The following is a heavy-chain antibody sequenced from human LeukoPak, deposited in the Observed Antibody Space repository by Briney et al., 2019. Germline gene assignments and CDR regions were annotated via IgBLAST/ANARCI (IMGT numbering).Heavy chain of an antibody. D-gene: IGHD3-10*01. V-gene: IGHV3-48*03. CDR3: ARGPRSGNFDY. J-gene: IGHJ4*02. CDR1: GFSFSSYE. CDR2: ISRSGSTV. Sequence: GGSLTLSCAASGFSFSSYEMNWVRQAPGKGLEWVSYISRSGSTVYYADSVKGRFTISRDNAKNSLYLQMNGLRAEDTAVYYCARGPRSGNFDYWGQGTLVTVSS.